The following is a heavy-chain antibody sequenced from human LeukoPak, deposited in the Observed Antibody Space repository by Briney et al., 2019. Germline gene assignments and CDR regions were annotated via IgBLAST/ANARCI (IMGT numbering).Heavy chain of an antibody. CDR2: INPNSGGT. J-gene: IGHJ4*02. V-gene: IGHV1-2*02. CDR1: GYTFTSYD. CDR3: ASGMGLLYVY. Sequence: ASVKVSCKASGYTFTSYDINWVRQATGQGLEWMGWINPNSGGTNYAQKFQGRVTMTRDTSISTAYMELSRLRSDDTAVYYCASGMGLLYVYWGQGTLVTVSS. D-gene: IGHD2-2*02.